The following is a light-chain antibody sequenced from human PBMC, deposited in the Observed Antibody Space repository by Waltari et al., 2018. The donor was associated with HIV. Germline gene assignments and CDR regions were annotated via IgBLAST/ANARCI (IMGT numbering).Light chain of an antibody. Sequence: EIVLTQSPATLSLSPGERATLSCRASQSVNSYLACYQQKPGQAPRLLIYDASNRASCIPARFSGSGSGTDFTLTISSLEPEDFAVYYCQQRSTSITFGQGTRLDIK. CDR3: QQRSTSIT. CDR2: DAS. V-gene: IGKV3-11*01. CDR1: QSVNSY. J-gene: IGKJ5*01.